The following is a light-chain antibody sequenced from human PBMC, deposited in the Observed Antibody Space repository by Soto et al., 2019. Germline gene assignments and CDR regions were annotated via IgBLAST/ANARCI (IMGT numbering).Light chain of an antibody. J-gene: IGKJ1*01. CDR3: QHSGDFRWT. Sequence: EIVLTQSPATLSLSPGERATLSCRASQSVSNNYLAWYQQKPGQAPRLLIYGASNRATGIPDRFSGSGSGTDFTLTISRLEPEDFAVYYCQHSGDFRWTFGQGTKVDIK. CDR1: QSVSNNY. CDR2: GAS. V-gene: IGKV3-20*01.